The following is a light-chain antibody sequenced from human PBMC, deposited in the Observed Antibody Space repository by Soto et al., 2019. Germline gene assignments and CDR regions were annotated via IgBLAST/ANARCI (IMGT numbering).Light chain of an antibody. CDR2: EVS. J-gene: IGLJ2*01. CDR1: SSTVGDYNY. V-gene: IGLV2-14*01. Sequence: QSVLTQPPSASGSPGQSVTISCTGTSSTVGDYNYVSWYQQHPGKAPKLMIYEVSNRPSGVSNRFSGSKSGNTASLTISGLQAEDEADYYCSSYTSSSTLGVFGGGTKVTVL. CDR3: SSYTSSSTLGV.